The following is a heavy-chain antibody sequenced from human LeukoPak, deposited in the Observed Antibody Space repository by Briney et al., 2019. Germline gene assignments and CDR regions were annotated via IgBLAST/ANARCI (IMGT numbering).Heavy chain of an antibody. Sequence: GGSLRLSCAASGFSLSSFQMNWVRQAPGKGLEWISYISDSGTTEYYADSVKGRFTISRDNAKNSLYLQMNSLIGEDTALYYCARDGTTNRYNWFDSWGQGTLVTASS. CDR1: GFSLSSFQ. CDR3: ARDGTTNRYNWFDS. CDR2: ISDSGTTE. J-gene: IGHJ5*01. D-gene: IGHD2-8*01. V-gene: IGHV3-48*03.